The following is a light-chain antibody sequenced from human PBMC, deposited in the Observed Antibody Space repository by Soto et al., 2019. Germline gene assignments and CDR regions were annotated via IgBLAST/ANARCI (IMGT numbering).Light chain of an antibody. CDR1: SSNIGSNT. J-gene: IGLJ3*02. Sequence: QSVLTQPPSASGTPGQRVTISCSGSSSNIGSNTVNWYQQLPGTAPKLLIYTINQRPSGVPDRFSGSKSGTSASLAISGLQSEDEADYYCAAWDDSLNGWVFGGGTKLTV. V-gene: IGLV1-44*01. CDR2: TIN. CDR3: AAWDDSLNGWV.